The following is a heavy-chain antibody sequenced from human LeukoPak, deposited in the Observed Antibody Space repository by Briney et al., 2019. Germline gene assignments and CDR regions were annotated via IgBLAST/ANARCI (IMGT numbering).Heavy chain of an antibody. Sequence: SETLSLTCTVSGGSISSSSYYWGWIRQPPGKGLEWIGSIYHSGSTYYNPSLKSRVTISVDTSKNQFSLKLSSVTAADTAVYYCARTMVRGVTPDYWGQGTLVTVSS. CDR1: GGSISSSSYY. D-gene: IGHD3-10*01. CDR3: ARTMVRGVTPDY. V-gene: IGHV4-39*07. CDR2: IYHSGST. J-gene: IGHJ4*02.